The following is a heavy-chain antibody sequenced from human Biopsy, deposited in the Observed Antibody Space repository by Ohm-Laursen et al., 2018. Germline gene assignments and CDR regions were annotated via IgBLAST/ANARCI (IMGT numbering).Heavy chain of an antibody. CDR3: ARDALGGGSYRFFY. J-gene: IGHJ4*02. V-gene: IGHV1-69*10. Sequence: VKVSCKASGDSFTSYAIGWVRQAPGQGLEWMGGIIPIPNVATYAQKFQGRITITADESTSTAYMELSSLTSDDTAVYYCARDALGGGSYRFFYWGQGSLVTVSS. CDR1: GDSFTSYA. CDR2: IIPIPNVA. D-gene: IGHD1-26*01.